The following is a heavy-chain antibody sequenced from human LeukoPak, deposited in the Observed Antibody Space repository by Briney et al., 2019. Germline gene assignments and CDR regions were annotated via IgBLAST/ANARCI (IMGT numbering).Heavy chain of an antibody. V-gene: IGHV3-30-3*01. J-gene: IGHJ4*02. CDR3: AKDPSSGPTTNDY. D-gene: IGHD6-19*01. CDR2: ISYDGAKT. CDR1: GFTFRTYP. Sequence: GGSLRLSCATSGFTFRTYPFHWVRRAPGKGLEWVAFISYDGAKTYYADSVKGRFTISRDSSEKTVYLHMSSLRPEDTAVYYCAKDPSSGPTTNDYWGQGTLVTVSS.